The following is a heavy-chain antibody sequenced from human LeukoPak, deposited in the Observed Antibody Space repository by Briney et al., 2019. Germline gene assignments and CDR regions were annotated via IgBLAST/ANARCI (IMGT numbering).Heavy chain of an antibody. CDR2: INPSGGST. Sequence: GASVKVSCKASGYTFTSYYMHWVRQAPAQGLEWMGIINPSGGSTSYAQKFQGRVTMTRDTSTSTVYMELSSLRSEDTAVYYCARDWDRFGSVAVAGTTDYDYWGQGTLVTVSS. V-gene: IGHV1-46*01. J-gene: IGHJ4*02. D-gene: IGHD6-19*01. CDR1: GYTFTSYY. CDR3: ARDWDRFGSVAVAGTTDYDY.